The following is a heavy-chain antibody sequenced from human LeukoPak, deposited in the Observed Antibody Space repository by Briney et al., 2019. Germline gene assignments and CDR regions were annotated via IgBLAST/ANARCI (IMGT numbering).Heavy chain of an antibody. V-gene: IGHV4-39*07. J-gene: IGHJ4*02. D-gene: IGHD6-19*01. CDR3: AREYTLYISGWFIDY. CDR2: IDYSGST. CDR1: GDSNINSLYY. Sequence: SETLSLTCTVSGDSNINSLYYWGWVRQPPGKGLEWIGTIDYSGSTYYNPSLKSRATISIDTSKNQFSLTLSPVTAADTAVYYCAREYTLYISGWFIDYWGQGTVVTVSS.